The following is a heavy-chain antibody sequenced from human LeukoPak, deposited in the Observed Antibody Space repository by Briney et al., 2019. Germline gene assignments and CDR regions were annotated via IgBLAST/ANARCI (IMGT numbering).Heavy chain of an antibody. D-gene: IGHD3-10*01. CDR2: INHSGST. J-gene: IGHJ5*02. CDR1: GGSFSGYY. Sequence: PSETLSLTCAVYGGSFSGYYWSWIRQPPGKGLEWIGEINHSGSTNYNPSLKSRVTISVDTSKNQFPLKLSSVTAADTAVYYCARGFTMVRRFDPWGQGTLVTVSS. CDR3: ARGFTMVRRFDP. V-gene: IGHV4-34*01.